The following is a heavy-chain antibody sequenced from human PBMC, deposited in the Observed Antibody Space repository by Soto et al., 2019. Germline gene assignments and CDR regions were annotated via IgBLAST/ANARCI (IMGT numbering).Heavy chain of an antibody. CDR3: ARGGYGRYFDWFNWFDP. J-gene: IGHJ5*02. D-gene: IGHD3-9*01. CDR1: GGSISSGGYS. V-gene: IGHV4-30-2*01. CDR2: IYHSGST. Sequence: PSETLSLTCAVSGGSISSGGYSWSWIRQPPGKGLEWIGYIYHSGSTYYNPSLKSRVTISVDRSKNQFSLKLSSVTAADTAVYYCARGGYGRYFDWFNWFDPWGQGTLVTVSS.